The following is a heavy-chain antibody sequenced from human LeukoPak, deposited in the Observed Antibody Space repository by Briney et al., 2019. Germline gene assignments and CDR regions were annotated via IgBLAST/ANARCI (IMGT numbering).Heavy chain of an antibody. J-gene: IGHJ3*02. V-gene: IGHV3-30*18. CDR3: AKGGITGTDDAFDI. CDR2: ISYDGSNK. D-gene: IGHD1-20*01. CDR1: GFTFSSYG. Sequence: GGSLRLSCAASGFTFSSYGMHWVRQAPGKGLEWVAVISYDGSNKYYADSVKGRFTISRDNSKNTLYLQMNSLRAEDTAVYYCAKGGITGTDDAFDIWGQGTMVTVSS.